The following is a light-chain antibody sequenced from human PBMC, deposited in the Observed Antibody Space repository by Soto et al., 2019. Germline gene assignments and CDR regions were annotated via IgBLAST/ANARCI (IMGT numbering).Light chain of an antibody. CDR2: DAS. Sequence: DIQLTQSPSTLSASIGDRGTITCRASQSINRWLAWYQQKPGKAPKLLIYDASSLESGVPSRFSGSGSGTDFTLTVTSRQPDNFATYYCQHPRWTFGQGTKVELK. CDR3: QHPRWT. V-gene: IGKV1-5*01. CDR1: QSINRW. J-gene: IGKJ1*01.